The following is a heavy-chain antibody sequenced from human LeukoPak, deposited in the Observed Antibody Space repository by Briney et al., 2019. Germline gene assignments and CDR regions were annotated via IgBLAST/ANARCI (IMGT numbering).Heavy chain of an antibody. V-gene: IGHV3-21*01. Sequence: GGSLRLSCAASGFTFSSYSMNWVRQAPGKGLEWVSSISSSSYIYYADSVKGRFTISRDNAKNSLYLQMNSLRVEDTAVYYCARDKVVGATYFDYWGQGTLVTVSS. D-gene: IGHD1-26*01. CDR1: GFTFSSYS. CDR3: ARDKVVGATYFDY. J-gene: IGHJ4*02. CDR2: ISSSSYI.